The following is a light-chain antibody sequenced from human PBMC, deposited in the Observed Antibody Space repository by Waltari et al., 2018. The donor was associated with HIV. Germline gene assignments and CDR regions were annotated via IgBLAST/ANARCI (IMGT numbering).Light chain of an antibody. CDR1: SLSNFY. CDR2: GKN. CDR3: HSRDSRTDHLEV. Sequence: SSELAQDPAVSVALGQTVRITCQGDSLSNFYETWSQQKPGQAPILVIYGKNNRPSGIPDRFSGSSSGNTASLTITGAQAEDEADYYCHSRDSRTDHLEVFGTGTKVTVL. V-gene: IGLV3-19*01. J-gene: IGLJ1*01.